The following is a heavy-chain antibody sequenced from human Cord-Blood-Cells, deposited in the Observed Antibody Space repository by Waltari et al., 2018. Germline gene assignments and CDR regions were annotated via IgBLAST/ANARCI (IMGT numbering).Heavy chain of an antibody. Sequence: EVQLVESGGGLVKPGGSLRLSCAASGFTFSNAWMSWVRQAPGKGLEWVGSIKSKTDGGTTDYAASVKGRFTISRDDSKNTLYLQMNSLKTEDTAVYYCTTLSSSFDYWGQGTLVTVSS. CDR1: GFTFSNAW. V-gene: IGHV3-15*01. CDR3: TTLSSSFDY. J-gene: IGHJ4*02. D-gene: IGHD6-6*01. CDR2: IKSKTDGGTT.